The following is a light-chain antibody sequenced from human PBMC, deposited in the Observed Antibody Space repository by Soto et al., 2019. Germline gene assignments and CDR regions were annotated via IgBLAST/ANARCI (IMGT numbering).Light chain of an antibody. Sequence: QSVLTQSPSASASLGASVKLTCTLSSGHSSYAIAWHQQQPEKGPRYLMHLNSDGSHSKGDGIPDRFSGSSSGAERYLTISSLQSEDAADYYCQTWVTGPWVFGGGTKLTVL. CDR2: LNSDGSH. J-gene: IGLJ3*02. V-gene: IGLV4-69*01. CDR3: QTWVTGPWV. CDR1: SGHSSYA.